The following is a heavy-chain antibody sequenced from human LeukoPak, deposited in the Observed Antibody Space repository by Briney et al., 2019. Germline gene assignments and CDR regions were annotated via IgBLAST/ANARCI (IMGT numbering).Heavy chain of an antibody. CDR2: IYISGTT. CDR1: GVSISSYY. Sequence: SETLSLTCSVSGVSISSYYWSWVRQTAGKGLEWIGRIYISGTTNYNPSLNSRVTMSIDTSKNRFSLKLTSVTAADTGVYYCARTGGYDYHIDHWGQGTQVTVSS. V-gene: IGHV4-4*07. D-gene: IGHD5-12*01. CDR3: ARTGGYDYHIDH. J-gene: IGHJ4*02.